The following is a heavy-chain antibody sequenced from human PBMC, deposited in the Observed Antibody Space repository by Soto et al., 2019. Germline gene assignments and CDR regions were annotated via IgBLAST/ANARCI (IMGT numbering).Heavy chain of an antibody. CDR3: ARLGRYYPAFDS. D-gene: IGHD3-22*01. J-gene: IGHJ4*02. Sequence: PSDTLSLTCTVSDGSFSPNYWGWIRQPPGKGLEWIGYIYYAGTTTYNPSLKGRATISLDTSENQFSLKVRSVTAADTAVYYCARLGRYYPAFDSWGQGTLVTVSS. V-gene: IGHV4-59*08. CDR2: IYYAGTT. CDR1: DGSFSPNY.